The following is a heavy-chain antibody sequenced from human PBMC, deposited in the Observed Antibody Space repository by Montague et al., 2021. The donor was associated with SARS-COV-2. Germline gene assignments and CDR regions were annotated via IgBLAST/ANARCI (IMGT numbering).Heavy chain of an antibody. CDR1: GASINSSRHF. CDR3: ARGGSYDCSGFHNDPFDV. D-gene: IGHD3-22*01. J-gene: IGHJ3*01. CDR2: IFSGGST. Sequence: SETLSLTCTVSGASINSSRHFWGWIRQAPGKGLEWIGSIFSGGSTYYNPSLKTRVSISVDTSGNRLSLKLTSVTATDTAVYFCARGGSYDCSGFHNDPFDVWGQGTMVTVSS. V-gene: IGHV4-39*02.